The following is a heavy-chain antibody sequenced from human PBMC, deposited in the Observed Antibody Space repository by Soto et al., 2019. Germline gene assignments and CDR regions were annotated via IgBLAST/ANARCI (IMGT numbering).Heavy chain of an antibody. Sequence: ASVKVSCKASGYTFTSYGISWVRQAPGQGLEWMGWISAYNGNTNYAQKLQGRATMTTDTSTSTAYMELRSLRSDDTAVYYCARDVWLRVLYAFDIWGQGTMVTVSS. CDR1: GYTFTSYG. CDR2: ISAYNGNT. D-gene: IGHD5-12*01. CDR3: ARDVWLRVLYAFDI. J-gene: IGHJ3*02. V-gene: IGHV1-18*01.